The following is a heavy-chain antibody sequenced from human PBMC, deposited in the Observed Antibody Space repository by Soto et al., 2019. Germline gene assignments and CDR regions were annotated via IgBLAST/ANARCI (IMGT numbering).Heavy chain of an antibody. CDR3: ARDFCFSGTCYDDAFDL. J-gene: IGHJ3*01. CDR1: GYTFTSYY. Sequence: ASVKVSCKASGYTFTSYYMHWVRQAPGQRLEWMGWINAGNGDTKYSQRFQGRVTITRDTSATTAYIELSSLTSEDTAIYYCARDFCFSGTCYDDAFDLWGQGSMVTVS. V-gene: IGHV1-3*01. D-gene: IGHD2-15*01. CDR2: INAGNGDT.